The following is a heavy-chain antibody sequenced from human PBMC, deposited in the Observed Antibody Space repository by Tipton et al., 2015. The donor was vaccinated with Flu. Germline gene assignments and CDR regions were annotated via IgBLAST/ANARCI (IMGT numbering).Heavy chain of an antibody. Sequence: TLSLTCTVSGDSMNSGSYYWNWIRQPAGKGLEWIGRISSTGKTTYNASLESRVAIQVDTSKSQFSLSLSSVTAADTAVYFCAREWELLPYDVFNVWGQGIVVTVSS. CDR1: GDSMNSGSYY. D-gene: IGHD1-26*01. V-gene: IGHV4-61*02. CDR2: ISSTGKT. J-gene: IGHJ3*01. CDR3: AREWELLPYDVFNV.